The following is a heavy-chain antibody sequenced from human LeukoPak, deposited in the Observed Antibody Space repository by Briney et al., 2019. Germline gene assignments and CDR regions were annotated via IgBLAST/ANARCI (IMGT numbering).Heavy chain of an antibody. CDR2: LSSSSSSI. Sequence: PGGSLRLSCAASGFTFSSYSMNWVREAPGKGLEWVSYLSSSSSSIYYADSVKGRFTISRDNAKNSLFLQMNSLRAGDTAVYYCARGGEDTVTPSYWYFDLWGRGTLVTVSS. CDR3: ARGGEDTVTPSYWYFDL. D-gene: IGHD4-17*01. V-gene: IGHV3-48*01. CDR1: GFTFSSYS. J-gene: IGHJ2*01.